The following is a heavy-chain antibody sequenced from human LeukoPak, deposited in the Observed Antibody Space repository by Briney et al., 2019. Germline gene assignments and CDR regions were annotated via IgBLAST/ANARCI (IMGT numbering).Heavy chain of an antibody. CDR2: ISSSSSYI. D-gene: IGHD3-9*01. CDR1: GFTFSSYA. V-gene: IGHV3-21*01. CDR3: ARGGDILTGYYKSYVDY. Sequence: GGSLRLSCAASGFTFSSYAMHWVRQAPGKGLEWVSSISSSSSYIYYADSVKGRFTISRDNAKNSLYLQMNSLRAEDTAVYYCARGGDILTGYYKSYVDYWGQGTLVTVSS. J-gene: IGHJ4*02.